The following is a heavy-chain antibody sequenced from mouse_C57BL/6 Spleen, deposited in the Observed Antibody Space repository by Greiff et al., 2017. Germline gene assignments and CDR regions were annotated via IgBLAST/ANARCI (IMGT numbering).Heavy chain of an antibody. CDR3: AKGGSSNGNWFAY. CDR2: INPSNGGT. J-gene: IGHJ3*01. CDR1: GFTFTSYW. Sequence: VQLQQPGTELVKPGASVKLSCKASGFTFTSYWMHWVKQRPGQGLEWIGNINPSNGGTNYNEKFQSKATLTVDKSSSTAYLLLSSPTSEDSAVYSRAKGGSSNGNWFAYWGQGTLVTVSA. D-gene: IGHD2-1*01. V-gene: IGHV1-53*01.